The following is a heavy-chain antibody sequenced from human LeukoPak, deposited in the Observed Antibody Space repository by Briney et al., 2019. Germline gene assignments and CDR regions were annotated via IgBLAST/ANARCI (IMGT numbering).Heavy chain of an antibody. Sequence: AETLTLTCSVSGGSINTYYWSWIRQTPGKGLEWIGFIYYTGSTNYNPSLKSRVTMSVDTSKSQFSLKLTSVTAADTALYYCARGANRLDSWGRGTLVTVSS. CDR3: ARGANRLDS. V-gene: IGHV4-59*12. J-gene: IGHJ4*02. D-gene: IGHD1-14*01. CDR1: GGSINTYY. CDR2: IYYTGST.